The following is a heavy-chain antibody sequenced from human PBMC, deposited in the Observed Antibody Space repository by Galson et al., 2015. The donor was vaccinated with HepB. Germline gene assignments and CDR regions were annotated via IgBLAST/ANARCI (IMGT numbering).Heavy chain of an antibody. CDR2: IGISGGNT. CDR3: AKGLDCDFWNFDS. D-gene: IGHD3-3*01. V-gene: IGHV3-23*01. CDR1: GFTFSNAV. J-gene: IGHJ4*02. Sequence: SLRLSCAASGFTFSNAVMSWVRQAPGKGLEWVSAIGISGGNTYYADSVKGRFTISRDDSKSTLYLQMNSLRGADTAVYYCAKGLDCDFWNFDSWGQGSQVAVSS.